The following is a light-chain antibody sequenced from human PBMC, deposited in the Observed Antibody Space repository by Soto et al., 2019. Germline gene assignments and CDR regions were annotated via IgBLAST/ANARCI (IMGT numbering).Light chain of an antibody. J-gene: IGLJ3*02. Sequence: QAVVTQEPSLTVSPGGTVTLTCDSSTGAVTSGHYPDWFQQKPGQAPRTLIYDTTNKHSWTPARFSGSLLGGKAALTLSGAQPEDEADYYCLLSYSDTKVFGGGTQLTVL. CDR3: LLSYSDTKV. V-gene: IGLV7-46*01. CDR2: DTT. CDR1: TGAVTSGHY.